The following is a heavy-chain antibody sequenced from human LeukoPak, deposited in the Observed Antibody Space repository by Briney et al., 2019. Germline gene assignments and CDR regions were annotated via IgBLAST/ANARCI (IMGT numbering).Heavy chain of an antibody. CDR2: IKQDGSEK. CDR1: GFNFKNYW. J-gene: IGHJ4*02. CDR3: AAYQSLGF. V-gene: IGHV3-7*01. Sequence: GGSLRLSCAASGFNFKNYWMTWVRQAPGRGLEWVAKIKQDGSEKDYVDSVKGRFTISRDNAKNYLYLQMNSLRADDTAVYYCAAYQSLGFWGQGTLVTVSS. D-gene: IGHD2-2*01.